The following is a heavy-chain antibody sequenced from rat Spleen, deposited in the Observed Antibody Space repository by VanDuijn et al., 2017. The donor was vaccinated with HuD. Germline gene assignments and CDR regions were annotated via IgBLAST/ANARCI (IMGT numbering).Heavy chain of an antibody. J-gene: IGHJ2*01. V-gene: IGHV5-7*01. Sequence: EVQLVESGGGLVRPGGSLKLSCSVSGFTFSNFDMAWVRQAPKKGLEWVATIIYDGSRTYYRDSVKGRFTISRDNAKSTLYLQMDSLRSEDTATYYCARRHYGYTDYFDYWGQGVMVTVSS. CDR2: IIYDGSRT. D-gene: IGHD1-6*01. CDR1: GFTFSNFD. CDR3: ARRHYGYTDYFDY.